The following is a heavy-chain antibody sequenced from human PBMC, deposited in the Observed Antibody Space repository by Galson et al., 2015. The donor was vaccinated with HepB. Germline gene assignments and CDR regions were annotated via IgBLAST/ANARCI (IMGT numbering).Heavy chain of an antibody. J-gene: IGHJ4*02. CDR2: ISSSSSTI. D-gene: IGHD3-3*01. CDR3: ARSFLSFYFDY. CDR1: GFTFSSYS. V-gene: IGHV3-48*01. Sequence: SLRLSCAASGFTFSSYSMNWVRQAPGKGLEWVSYISSSSSTIYYADSVKGRFTISRDNAKNSLYLQMNSLRAEDTAVYYCARSFLSFYFDYWGQGTLVTVSS.